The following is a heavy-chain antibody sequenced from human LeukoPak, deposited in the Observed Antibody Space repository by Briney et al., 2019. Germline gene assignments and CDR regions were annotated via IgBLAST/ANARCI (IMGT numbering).Heavy chain of an antibody. CDR2: IYYSGST. D-gene: IGHD6-13*01. CDR1: GGSISSYY. Sequence: NPSETLSLTCTVSGGSISSYYWSWIRQPPGKGLEWIGYIYYSGSTNYNPSLKSRVTISVDTSKNQFSLKLSSVTAADTAVYYCARVYSSSWSPGGYFDYWGQGTLVTVSS. V-gene: IGHV4-59*12. J-gene: IGHJ4*02. CDR3: ARVYSSSWSPGGYFDY.